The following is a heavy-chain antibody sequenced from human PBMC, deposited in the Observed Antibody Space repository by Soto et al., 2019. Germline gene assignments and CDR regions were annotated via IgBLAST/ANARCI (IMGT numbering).Heavy chain of an antibody. CDR3: AREVVLTKWYFDK. J-gene: IGHJ4*02. D-gene: IGHD2-15*01. CDR2: TSSDGGIK. CDR1: GFIFSSYS. V-gene: IGHV3-30*19. Sequence: PGGSLRLSCTTSGFIFSSYSMHWFRQAPGEGLEWVAVTSSDGGIKVYVYSVQGRFTVSRDNSKNTLYLQMDSLRHEDTAMYYRAREVVLTKWYFDKWRQRIRLTVTS.